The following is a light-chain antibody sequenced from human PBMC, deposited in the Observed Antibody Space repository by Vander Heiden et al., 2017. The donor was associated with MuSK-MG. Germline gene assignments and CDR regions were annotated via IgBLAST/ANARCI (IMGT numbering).Light chain of an antibody. CDR3: QQCGSEPPGLT. CDR1: QSVSSSY. Sequence: EIVLTQSPGTLSLSPGERATLSCRSSQSVSSSYLAWYQQKPGQAPRLLIYGASTRATGIPDRFSGSAYATDFTLTIRRLEPDDFAVYFCQQCGSEPPGLTFGGGTKVEIK. CDR2: GAS. V-gene: IGKV3-20*01. J-gene: IGKJ4*01.